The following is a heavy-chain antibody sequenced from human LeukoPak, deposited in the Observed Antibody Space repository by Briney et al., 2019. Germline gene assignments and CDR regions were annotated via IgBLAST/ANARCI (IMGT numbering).Heavy chain of an antibody. CDR2: ISSSSSYI. V-gene: IGHV3-21*01. CDR1: GFTFSSYS. Sequence: GGSLRLSCAASGFTFSSYSMNWVRQAPGKGLEWVSFISSSSSYIYYADSVKGRFTIPRDNARNSLYLQMNSLRAEDTAVYYCARDKYGEQYFFDLWGQGTLVTVSS. D-gene: IGHD4-17*01. J-gene: IGHJ4*02. CDR3: ARDKYGEQYFFDL.